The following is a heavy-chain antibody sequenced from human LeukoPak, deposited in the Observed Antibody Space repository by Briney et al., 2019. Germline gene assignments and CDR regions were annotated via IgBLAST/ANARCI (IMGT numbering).Heavy chain of an antibody. J-gene: IGHJ4*02. CDR1: GGSISSYY. D-gene: IGHD3-16*01. V-gene: IGHV4-4*09. CDR3: ARHGGSTWSPGAFDY. Sequence: PSETLSLTCTVSGGSISSYYWSWIRQPPGKGLEWIGYIYTSGSTNYNPSLKSRVTISVDTSKNQFSLQLSSVTAAGTAVYYCARHGGSTWSPGAFDYWGQGTLVTVSS. CDR2: IYTSGST.